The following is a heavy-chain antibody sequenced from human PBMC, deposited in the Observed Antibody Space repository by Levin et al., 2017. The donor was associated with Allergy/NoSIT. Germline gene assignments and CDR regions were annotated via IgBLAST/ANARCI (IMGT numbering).Heavy chain of an antibody. J-gene: IGHJ5*02. CDR1: GFTFSSYA. D-gene: IGHD6-19*01. CDR2: ISYDGSNK. CDR3: ARDAFDVAVAGGNWFDP. Sequence: GGSLRLSCAASGFTFSSYAMHWVRQAPGKGLEWVAVISYDGSNKYYADSVKGRFTISRDNSKNTLYLQMNSLRAEDTAVYYCARDAFDVAVAGGNWFDPWGQGTLVTVSS. V-gene: IGHV3-30-3*01.